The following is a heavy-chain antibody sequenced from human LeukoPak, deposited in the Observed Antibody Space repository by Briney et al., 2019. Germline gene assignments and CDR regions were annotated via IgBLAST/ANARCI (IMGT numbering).Heavy chain of an antibody. CDR3: ARVKRLSNFDY. Sequence: GGSLRLSCAASGFTFSSYAMSWVRQAPGKGLEWVSAISGSGGSTYYADSVKGRFTISRDNSKNTLYLQMNSLRAEDTAVYSCARVKRLSNFDYWGQGTLVTVSS. J-gene: IGHJ4*02. CDR2: ISGSGGST. CDR1: GFTFSSYA. V-gene: IGHV3-23*01. D-gene: IGHD1-1*01.